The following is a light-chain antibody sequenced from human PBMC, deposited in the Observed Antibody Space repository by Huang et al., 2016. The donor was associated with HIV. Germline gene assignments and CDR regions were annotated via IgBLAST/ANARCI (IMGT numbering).Light chain of an antibody. CDR3: QQLDSYPVT. Sequence: IQLTQSPSSLSASVGDRVTITCRASQGISHYLAWYQQQPGKAPKLLIYAASTLYTGVPSRFSGSGSGTDFTLTISSLQPEDFATYYCQQLDSYPVTFCGGTKVDIK. CDR2: AAS. V-gene: IGKV1-9*01. CDR1: QGISHY. J-gene: IGKJ4*01.